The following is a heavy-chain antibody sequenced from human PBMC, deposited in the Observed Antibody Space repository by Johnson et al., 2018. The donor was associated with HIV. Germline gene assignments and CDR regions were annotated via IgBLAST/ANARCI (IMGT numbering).Heavy chain of an antibody. CDR1: GFTFSSYG. CDR3: ATRDPTHRPGVFDI. Sequence: QELLVESGGGVVQPGRSLRLSCAASGFTFSSYGMHWVRQAPGKGLEWVAVISYDGSNKYYADSVKGRFTISRDNAKNSLYLQMNSLRAEDTAVYYCATRDPTHRPGVFDIWGQGTMVTVSS. CDR2: ISYDGSNK. V-gene: IGHV3-30*03. J-gene: IGHJ3*02. D-gene: IGHD1-14*01.